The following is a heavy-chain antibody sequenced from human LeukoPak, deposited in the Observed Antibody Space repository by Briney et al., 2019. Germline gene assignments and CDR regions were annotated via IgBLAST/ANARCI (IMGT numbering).Heavy chain of an antibody. CDR3: AGRLSSDYYYMDV. Sequence: GGSLRLSCEASGFTFSRYWMSWVRQVPGKGLEWVAGIKQDGSEKYYVDSVKGRFTVSRDNAKNSLYLQMNSLRAEDTSVYYCAGRLSSDYYYMDVWGKGTTVTVSS. J-gene: IGHJ6*03. CDR2: IKQDGSEK. V-gene: IGHV3-7*01. CDR1: GFTFSRYW.